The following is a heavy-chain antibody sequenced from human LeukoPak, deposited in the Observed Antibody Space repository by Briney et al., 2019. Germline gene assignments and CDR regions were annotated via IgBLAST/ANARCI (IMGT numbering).Heavy chain of an antibody. Sequence: PSETLSLTCTVSGGSISSHYWSWIRQPPGKGLEWIGYIYYSGSTNYNPSLKSRVTISVDTSKNQFSLKLSSVTAADTAVYYCAGGNYPGKAAIDYWGQGTLVTVSP. CDR3: AGGNYPGKAAIDY. V-gene: IGHV4-59*11. CDR2: IYYSGST. CDR1: GGSISSHY. D-gene: IGHD1-7*01. J-gene: IGHJ4*02.